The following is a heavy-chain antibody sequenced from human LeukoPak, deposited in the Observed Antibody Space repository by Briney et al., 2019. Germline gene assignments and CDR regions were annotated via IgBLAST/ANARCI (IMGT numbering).Heavy chain of an antibody. CDR3: ARVSIPYYYYYYMDV. CDR1: GFTFTNYG. J-gene: IGHJ6*03. V-gene: IGHV3-30*02. Sequence: GGSLRLSCAASGFTFTNYGIHWVRQAPGKGLEWVAFIRYDGSIKYYADSVKGRFTISRDNAKNSLYLQMNSLRAEDTAVYYCARVSIPYYYYYYMDVWGKGTTVTVSS. CDR2: IRYDGSIK. D-gene: IGHD2-21*01.